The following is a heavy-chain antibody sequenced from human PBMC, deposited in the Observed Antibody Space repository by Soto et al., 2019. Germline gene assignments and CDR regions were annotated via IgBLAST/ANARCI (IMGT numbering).Heavy chain of an antibody. J-gene: IGHJ6*02. D-gene: IGHD4-4*01. CDR1: GWSFTSYW. V-gene: IGHV5-10-1*01. CDR2: IDPSDSYT. Sequence: GESLKISFKGSGWSFTSYWISWLRQMPGKGLEWMGRIDPSDSYTNYSPSFQGHVTISADKSISTAYLQWSSLKASDTAMYYCARHGSVLQPSDYYYYYGMDVWGQGTTVTVSS. CDR3: ARHGSVLQPSDYYYYYGMDV.